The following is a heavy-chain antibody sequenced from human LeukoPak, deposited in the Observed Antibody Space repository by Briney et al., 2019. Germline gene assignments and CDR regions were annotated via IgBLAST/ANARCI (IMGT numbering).Heavy chain of an antibody. CDR2: IYYSGST. Sequence: SETLSLTCTVSGGSISSYYWSWVRQPPGKGLEWIGYIYYSGSTNYNPSLKSRVTISVDTSKNQFSLKLSSVTAADTAVYYCARRTGTGPAGFDPWGQGTLVTVSS. J-gene: IGHJ5*02. CDR3: ARRTGTGPAGFDP. V-gene: IGHV4-59*08. CDR1: GGSISSYY. D-gene: IGHD1-7*01.